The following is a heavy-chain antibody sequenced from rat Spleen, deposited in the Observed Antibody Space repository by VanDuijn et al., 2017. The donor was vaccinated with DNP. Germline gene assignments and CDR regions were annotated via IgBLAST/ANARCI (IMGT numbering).Heavy chain of an antibody. CDR3: TTDFERGY. CDR1: GFTFSSFP. Sequence: EVQLVESGGGLVQPGRSLKLSCAASGFTFSSFPMAWVRQAATKGLEWVATISASGGSTSYRDSVKGRFTISRDNAKSILYLQMDSLRSEDTATFYCTTDFERGYWGQGVMVTVSS. D-gene: IGHD1-11*01. J-gene: IGHJ2*01. V-gene: IGHV5-46*01. CDR2: ISASGGST.